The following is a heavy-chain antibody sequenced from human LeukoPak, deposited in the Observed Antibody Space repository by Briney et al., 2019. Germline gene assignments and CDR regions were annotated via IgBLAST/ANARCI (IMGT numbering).Heavy chain of an antibody. Sequence: PGGSLRLSCAASGFTFSSYWMSWVRQAPGKGLEWVANIKQDGSEKYYVDSVKGRFTISRDNAKNSLYLQMNSLRAEDTAVYYCARARDYYDGSGYYLFDYWGQGTLVTVSS. CDR3: ARARDYYDGSGYYLFDY. V-gene: IGHV3-7*03. J-gene: IGHJ4*02. CDR2: IKQDGSEK. D-gene: IGHD3-22*01. CDR1: GFTFSSYW.